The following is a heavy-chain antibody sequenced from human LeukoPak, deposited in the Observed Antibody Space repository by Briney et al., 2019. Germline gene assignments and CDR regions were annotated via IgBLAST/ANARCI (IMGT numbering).Heavy chain of an antibody. CDR3: FRGRGTRYGMDV. J-gene: IGHJ6*02. CDR1: GFTFSSNW. Sequence: GGSLRLSCAAPGFTFSSNWMHWVRQAPGKGLVWVSRINSDGSRTSYVDSVKGRFTISRENAKNSLYLQMNSLRAGDTAVYYCFRGRGTRYGMDVWGQGTTVTVSS. CDR2: INSDGSRT. V-gene: IGHV3-74*01. D-gene: IGHD3-16*01.